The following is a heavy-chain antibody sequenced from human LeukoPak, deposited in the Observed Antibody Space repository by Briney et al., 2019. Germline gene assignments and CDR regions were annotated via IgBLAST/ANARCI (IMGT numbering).Heavy chain of an antibody. D-gene: IGHD3-22*01. CDR1: GYTFTSYY. CDR2: INPSGGST. J-gene: IGHJ5*02. V-gene: IGHV1-46*01. CDR3: ARIGRTPRNGSGYRP. Sequence: ASVKVSCKASGYTFTSYYMHWVRQAPGQGLEWMGIINPSGGSTSYAQKFQGRVTITADESTSTAYMELSSLRSEDTAVYYCARIGRTPRNGSGYRPWGQGTLVTVSS.